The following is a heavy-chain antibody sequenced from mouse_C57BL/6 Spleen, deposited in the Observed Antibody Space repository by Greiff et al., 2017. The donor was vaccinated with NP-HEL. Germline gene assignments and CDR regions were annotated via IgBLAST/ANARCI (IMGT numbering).Heavy chain of an antibody. CDR1: GYTFTSYT. J-gene: IGHJ4*01. Sequence: QVQLQQSGAELARPGASVKMSCKASGYTFTSYTMHWVKQRPGQGLEWIGYINPSSGYTKYNQKFKDKATLTADKSSSTAYMQLSSLTSEDSAVYYCAGGNYEESDYAMDYWGQGTSVTVSS. CDR3: AGGNYEESDYAMDY. V-gene: IGHV1-4*01. D-gene: IGHD2-1*01. CDR2: INPSSGYT.